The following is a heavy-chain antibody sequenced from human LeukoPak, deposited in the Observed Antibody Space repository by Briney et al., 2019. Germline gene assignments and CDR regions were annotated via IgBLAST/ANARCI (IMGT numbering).Heavy chain of an antibody. D-gene: IGHD1-26*01. CDR1: RGSPTGFF. V-gene: IGHV4-34*01. Sequence: ETPSLSSVLYRGSPTGFFWSSMREPPGPGLEWIGEINRSGTTNYNPSLKSRVTISVDTSKNQFCLKLSSVTAADTAVYYCARGIVGPTYFDGWGQGTLVTVSS. CDR3: ARGIVGPTYFDG. J-gene: IGHJ4*02. CDR2: INRSGTT.